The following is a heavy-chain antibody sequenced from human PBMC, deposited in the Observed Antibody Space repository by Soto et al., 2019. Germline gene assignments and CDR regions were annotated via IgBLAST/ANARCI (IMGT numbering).Heavy chain of an antibody. CDR3: AKGQHCSSTSCYFYYYGVDV. CDR1: GFTFNSYA. D-gene: IGHD2-2*01. J-gene: IGHJ6*02. V-gene: IGHV3-30*18. CDR2: ISSDGSRK. Sequence: QVQVVESGGGVVQPGRSLRLSCAASGFTFNSYAMHWVRQAPGKGLEWVAVISSDGSRKYYADSVKGRLAISRDNTKNTXYXXMNSLRAEDAAIYYCAKGQHCSSTSCYFYYYGVDVWGQGTTVAVSS.